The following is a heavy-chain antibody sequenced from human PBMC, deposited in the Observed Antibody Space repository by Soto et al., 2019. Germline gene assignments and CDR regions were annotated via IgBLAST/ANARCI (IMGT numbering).Heavy chain of an antibody. V-gene: IGHV1-69*01. J-gene: IGHJ6*02. CDR3: ARRIAVAGYYYYGMDV. CDR1: GGTFSSYA. CDR2: IIPIFGTA. Sequence: QVQLVQSGAEVKKPGSSVKVSCKASGGTFSSYAISWVRQAPGQGLEWMGGIIPIFGTANYAQKFQGRVTITADESTSTADMELSSLRSEDTAVYYCARRIAVAGYYYYGMDVWGQGTTVTVSS. D-gene: IGHD6-19*01.